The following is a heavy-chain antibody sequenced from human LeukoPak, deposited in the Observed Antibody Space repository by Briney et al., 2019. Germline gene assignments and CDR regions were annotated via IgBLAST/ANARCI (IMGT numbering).Heavy chain of an antibody. D-gene: IGHD3-10*01. CDR1: GYTFTGYY. CDR3: ARWAKNYGSGSYYNPYYFDY. V-gene: IGHV1-2*02. J-gene: IGHJ4*02. Sequence: ASVKVSCKTSGYTFTGYYIHWVRQAPGQGLEWMGWINPNSGGTNYAQNFQGRVTMTRDTSISTAYMELSRLRSDDTAVYYCARWAKNYGSGSYYNPYYFDYWGQGTLVTVSS. CDR2: INPNSGGT.